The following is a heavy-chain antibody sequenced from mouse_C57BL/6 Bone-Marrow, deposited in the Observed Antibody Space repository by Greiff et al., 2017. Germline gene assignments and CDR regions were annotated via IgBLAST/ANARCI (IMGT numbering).Heavy chain of an antibody. V-gene: IGHV1-42*01. CDR2: INPSTGGT. CDR3: ARLGCYGHLDY. D-gene: IGHD1-1*01. Sequence: VQLQQSGPELVKPGASVKLSCKASGYSFTGYYMNWVKQSPEKSLEWIGEINPSTGGTTYNQKFKAKATLTVDKSSSTAYMQLKSLTSEDSAVYYCARLGCYGHLDYWGQGTTLTVSS. J-gene: IGHJ2*01. CDR1: GYSFTGYY.